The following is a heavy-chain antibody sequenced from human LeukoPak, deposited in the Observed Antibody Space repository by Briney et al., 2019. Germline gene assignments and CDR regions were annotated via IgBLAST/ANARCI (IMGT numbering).Heavy chain of an antibody. CDR2: IYYSGTT. CDR1: GGSITNDNYY. J-gene: IGHJ4*02. Sequence: SETLSLTCTVSGGSITNDNYYWAWIRQPPGKGLEWIGSIYYSGTTYDNPTLKSRVTISVDRSKNQFSLKLSSVTAADTAVYYCARESAEGLELQTIWGQGTLVTVSS. D-gene: IGHD1-7*01. V-gene: IGHV4-39*07. CDR3: ARESAEGLELQTI.